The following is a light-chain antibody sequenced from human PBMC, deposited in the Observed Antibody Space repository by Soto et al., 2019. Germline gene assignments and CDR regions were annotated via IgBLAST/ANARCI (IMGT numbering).Light chain of an antibody. Sequence: QSALTQPASVSGSPGQSITISCTGTSSDVGGYNYVSWYQQQSGKAPKLMIHEVSNRPSGVSNRFSGSTSGNTASLTISGLQAEDEADYYCSSYTSSRAYVFGIGTKVTVL. CDR2: EVS. V-gene: IGLV2-14*01. CDR3: SSYTSSRAYV. CDR1: SSDVGGYNY. J-gene: IGLJ1*01.